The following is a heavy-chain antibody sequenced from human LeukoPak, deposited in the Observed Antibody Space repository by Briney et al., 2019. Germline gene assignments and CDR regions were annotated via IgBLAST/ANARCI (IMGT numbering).Heavy chain of an antibody. Sequence: PGGSLRLSCAVSGFTVSSHWMHWVRQAPGKGLEWVTAISSVGHTNKSADSVKGRFTISRDNSKNTLYLQMHSLREDDTAVYYCAKEVGWFNAFDVWGQGTMVTVSS. D-gene: IGHD3-10*01. CDR3: AKEVGWFNAFDV. CDR1: GFTVSSHW. J-gene: IGHJ3*01. V-gene: IGHV3-30*18. CDR2: ISSVGHTN.